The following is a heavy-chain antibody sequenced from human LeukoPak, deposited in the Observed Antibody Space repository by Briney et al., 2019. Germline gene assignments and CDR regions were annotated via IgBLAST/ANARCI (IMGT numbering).Heavy chain of an antibody. CDR3: ARGHRNFDY. J-gene: IGHJ4*02. D-gene: IGHD1-14*01. Sequence: SETLSLTCTVSGXSISSYYWSWIRQPPGKGLEWIGYIYYSGSTNYNPSLKSRVTISVDTSKNQFSLKLSSVTAADTAVYYCARGHRNFDYWGQGTLVTVSS. CDR1: GXSISSYY. CDR2: IYYSGST. V-gene: IGHV4-59*01.